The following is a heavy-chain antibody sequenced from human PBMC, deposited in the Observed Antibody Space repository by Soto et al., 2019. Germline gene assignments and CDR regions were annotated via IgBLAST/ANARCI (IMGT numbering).Heavy chain of an antibody. V-gene: IGHV4-31*03. J-gene: IGHJ4*02. CDR1: GGSISSGGYY. Sequence: SETLSLTCTVSGGSISSGGYYWSWIRQHPGKGLEWIGYIYYSGSTYYNPSLKSRVTISVDTSKNQFSLKLSSVTAADTAVYSCERDGTNMGYCSGGSRSAADIDYWSQVPVVTFST. CDR3: ERDGTNMGYCSGGSRSAADIDY. D-gene: IGHD2-15*01. CDR2: IYYSGST.